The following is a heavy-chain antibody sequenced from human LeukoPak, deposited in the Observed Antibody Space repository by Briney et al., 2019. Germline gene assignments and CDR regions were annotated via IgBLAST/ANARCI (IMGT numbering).Heavy chain of an antibody. CDR2: MNPNNGNT. D-gene: IGHD5-12*01. CDR3: ARRPQVNIVGTIDWFDP. V-gene: IGHV1-8*02. J-gene: IGHJ5*02. Sequence: ASVKVSCKASGYTFTSYDIIWLRQATGQGLEWMGWMNPNNGNTGYVQKLQGRLTMTRDTSISTAYMELSRLRSDDTAVYYCARRPQVNIVGTIDWFDPWGQGTLVTVSS. CDR1: GYTFTSYD.